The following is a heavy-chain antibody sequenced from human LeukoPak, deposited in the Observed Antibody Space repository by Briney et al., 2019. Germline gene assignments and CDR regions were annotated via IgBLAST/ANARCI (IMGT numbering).Heavy chain of an antibody. Sequence: GGSLRLSCAASGFSFSSDGMSWVRQAPGKGLEWVSGITGTGGSTYKADSLRGRFTISRDNSKNRLYLQMNSLRAEDTAVYYCAKGGDFWSGPEYYFDYWGQGTLVTVSS. CDR2: ITGTGGST. V-gene: IGHV3-23*01. J-gene: IGHJ4*02. CDR3: AKGGDFWSGPEYYFDY. D-gene: IGHD3-3*01. CDR1: GFSFSSDG.